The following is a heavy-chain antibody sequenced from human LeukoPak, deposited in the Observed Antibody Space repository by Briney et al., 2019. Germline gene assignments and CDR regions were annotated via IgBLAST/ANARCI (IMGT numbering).Heavy chain of an antibody. Sequence: SETLPLTCNVSGGSISSSSYYWGWIRQPPGKGLEWIGSIYYSGSTYYNPSLKSRVTRSVDTSKNQFSLKLSSVTAADTAVYYCARSVSGPWGQGTMVTVSS. J-gene: IGHJ3*01. CDR3: ARSVSGP. V-gene: IGHV4-39*01. CDR1: GGSISSSSYY. D-gene: IGHD3-3*01. CDR2: IYYSGST.